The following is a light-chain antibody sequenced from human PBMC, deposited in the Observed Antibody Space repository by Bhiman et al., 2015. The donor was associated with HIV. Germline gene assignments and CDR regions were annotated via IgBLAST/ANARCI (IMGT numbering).Light chain of an antibody. Sequence: QSVLTQPPSVSGAPGQRVTISCTGSSSNIGAGYDVHWYQQLPGTAPKLLIYGDNNRPSGVPDRFSGSKSGTSASLAITGLQAEDEADYYCQSYDGSLSGGVFGGGTKLTVL. CDR1: SSNIGAGYD. J-gene: IGLJ3*02. CDR2: GDN. CDR3: QSYDGSLSGGV. V-gene: IGLV1-40*01.